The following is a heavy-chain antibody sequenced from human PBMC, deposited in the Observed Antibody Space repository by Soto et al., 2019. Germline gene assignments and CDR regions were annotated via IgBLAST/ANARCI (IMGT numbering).Heavy chain of an antibody. CDR3: QRPRYNWNYIGYYYYYGMDV. CDR2: IYPGDSDT. V-gene: IGHV5-51*01. J-gene: IGHJ6*02. D-gene: IGHD1-7*01. CDR1: GYSFTSYL. Sequence: GESLKISFKGSGYSFTSYLIGWVRQMPVKGLEWMGIIYPGDSDTRYSPSFQGQVTISADKSISTAYLQWSSLKASDTAMYYCQRPRYNWNYIGYYYYYGMDVWGQGTTVAVSS.